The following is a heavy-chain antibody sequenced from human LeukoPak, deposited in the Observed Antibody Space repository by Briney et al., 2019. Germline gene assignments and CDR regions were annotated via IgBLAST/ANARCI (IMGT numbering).Heavy chain of an antibody. V-gene: IGHV1-2*02. CDR2: INPNSGGT. CDR1: GYTFTAYY. CDR3: ARDNGWQDY. D-gene: IGHD2-15*01. Sequence: ASVKASCKASGYTFTAYYLHWVRQAPGQGLEWMGWINPNSGGTNYAQKFQARVTMTRDTSISTAYMELSRLRSDDTAVYYCARDNGWQDYWGQGTLVTVSS. J-gene: IGHJ4*02.